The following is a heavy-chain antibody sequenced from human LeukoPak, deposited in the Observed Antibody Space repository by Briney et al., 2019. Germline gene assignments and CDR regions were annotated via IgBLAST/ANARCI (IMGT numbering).Heavy chain of an antibody. D-gene: IGHD3-22*01. CDR1: GGSISNFY. CDR2: IYFSGST. J-gene: IGHJ3*01. Sequence: SETLSLTCTVSGGSISNFYWSWIRQPPGKGLDWIGYIYFSGSTNYNPSLKSRVAISVDTSKNQFSLKLSSVTAADTAVYYCARVRRYYNDSSGLTRWGQGTMVTVSS. CDR3: ARVRRYYNDSSGLTR. V-gene: IGHV4-59*12.